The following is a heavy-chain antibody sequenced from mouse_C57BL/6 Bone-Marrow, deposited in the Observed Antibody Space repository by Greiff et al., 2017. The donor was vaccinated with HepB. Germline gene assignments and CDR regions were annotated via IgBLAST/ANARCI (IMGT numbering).Heavy chain of an antibody. Sequence: LMESGPGLVKPSQSLSLTCSVTGYSITSGYYWNWIRQFPGNKLEWMGYISYDGSNNYNPSLKNRISITRDTSKNQFFLKLNSVTTEDTATYYCASGAYWGQGTLVTVSA. V-gene: IGHV3-6*01. CDR1: GYSITSGYY. CDR3: ASGAY. CDR2: ISYDGSN. J-gene: IGHJ3*01.